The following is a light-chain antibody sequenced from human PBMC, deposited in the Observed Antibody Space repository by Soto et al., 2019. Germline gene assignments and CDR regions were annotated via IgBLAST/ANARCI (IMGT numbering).Light chain of an antibody. Sequence: TQMTQSPSTLSASVGDRVTLTCRASQNINNWLAWYQQKPGKAPKVLIYDASSLESGVTSRFSGSGSGTEFTLTISSLQPDDFATYYCQQYDGNFGPGTKVDFK. CDR2: DAS. V-gene: IGKV1-5*01. CDR1: QNINNW. CDR3: QQYDGN. J-gene: IGKJ3*01.